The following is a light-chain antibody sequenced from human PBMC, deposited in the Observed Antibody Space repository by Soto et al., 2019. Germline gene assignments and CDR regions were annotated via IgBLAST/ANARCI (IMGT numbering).Light chain of an antibody. CDR3: HQSYRAPYA. CDR2: VAS. J-gene: IGKJ2*01. V-gene: IGKV1-39*01. CDR1: QSISTF. Sequence: DIQVNQSPSSLSASIGDRVTITCRASQSISTFLNWYQQKPGKAPNLLIYVASNLQTGVLSRFSGSGSGTDFSLTISSLQHEDVATYYFHQSYRAPYAFGQGTTLEIK.